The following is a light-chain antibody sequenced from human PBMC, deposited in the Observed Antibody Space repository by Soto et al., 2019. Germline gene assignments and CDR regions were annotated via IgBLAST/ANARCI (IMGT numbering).Light chain of an antibody. CDR3: QQYDDSIT. CDR1: QSVSSNY. J-gene: IGKJ5*01. V-gene: IGKV3-20*01. CDR2: GAS. Sequence: EIVLTQSPDTLSLSPGESATLSCRASQSVSSNYLAWYQQKPGRAPRLLIYGASNRATGIPDRFSGSGSGTDFTLTITRLAPEDFAVFYCQQYDDSITFGQGTRLEIE.